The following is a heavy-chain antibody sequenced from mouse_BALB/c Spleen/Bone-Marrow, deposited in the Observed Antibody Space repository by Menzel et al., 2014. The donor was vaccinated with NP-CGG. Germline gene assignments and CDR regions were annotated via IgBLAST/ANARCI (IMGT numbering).Heavy chain of an antibody. J-gene: IGHJ4*01. Sequence: VQLQQSGPELVKPGASVKISCNASGYAFSSSWVNWVKQRPGQGLEWIGRIYPGDGDINYNGKFKGKATLTADKSSSTAYMQLSSLTSVDSAVYFCARSDGYRVMDYWGQGTSVTVSS. CDR1: GYAFSSSW. V-gene: IGHV1-82*01. CDR2: IYPGDGDI. CDR3: ARSDGYRVMDY. D-gene: IGHD2-3*01.